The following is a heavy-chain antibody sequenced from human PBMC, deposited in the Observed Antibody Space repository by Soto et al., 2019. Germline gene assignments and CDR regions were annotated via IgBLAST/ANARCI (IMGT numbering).Heavy chain of an antibody. J-gene: IGHJ5*02. CDR3: ARVLRGVVNWFDP. D-gene: IGHD3-10*01. V-gene: IGHV1-18*01. CDR2: IATYNSNK. Sequence: HLVQSGLKVRNPGAPVPAPCRTPVDTFPNFVLSGGRQAPGQGFEWMGWIATYNSNKNFAQKFQGRLTLTTDTSTSTGYMELKSLEYDDTAVYYCARVLRGVVNWFDPWGQGTLVTVSS. CDR1: VDTFPNFV.